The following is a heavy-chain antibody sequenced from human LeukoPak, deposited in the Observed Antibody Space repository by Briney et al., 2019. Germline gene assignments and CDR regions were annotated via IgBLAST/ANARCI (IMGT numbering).Heavy chain of an antibody. V-gene: IGHV1-69*06. CDR1: GGTFSSYA. D-gene: IGHD3-16*02. CDR2: IIPIFGTA. Sequence: GSSVKVSFKASGGTFSSYAISWVRQAPGQGLEWMGGIIPIFGTANYSQKFQGRVTITADKSTSTAYMELSSLRSEAPAVYYCGGGHYDYVWGSYRMIDYWGQGTLVTVSS. CDR3: GGGHYDYVWGSYRMIDY. J-gene: IGHJ4*02.